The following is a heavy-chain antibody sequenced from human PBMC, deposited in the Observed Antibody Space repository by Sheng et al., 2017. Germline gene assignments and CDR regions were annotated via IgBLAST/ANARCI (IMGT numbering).Heavy chain of an antibody. D-gene: IGHD3-10*01. Sequence: QVQLVESGGGVVQPGRSLRLSCAASGFTFSSYGMHWVRQAPGKGLEWVAVIWYDGSNKYYADSVKGRFTISRDNSKNTLYLQMNSLRAEDTAVYYCARDDRFGELFSEWYFGMDVWGPRDHGHRLL. CDR1: GFTFSSYG. CDR3: ARDDRFGELFSEWYFGMDV. CDR2: IWYDGSNK. V-gene: IGHV3-33*01. J-gene: IGHJ6*02.